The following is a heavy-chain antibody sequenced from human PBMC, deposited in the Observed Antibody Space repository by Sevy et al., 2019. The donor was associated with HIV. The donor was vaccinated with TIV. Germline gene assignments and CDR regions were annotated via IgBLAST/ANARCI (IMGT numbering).Heavy chain of an antibody. V-gene: IGHV3-13*01. Sequence: GGSLRLSCAASGFTFITYDMHWVRQVTGKGLEWVSGVGPAGDTFYPDSVKGRFTISRENAKNSLYLQMNNLRAGDTAVYYCTRSGGYSEYGMDVWGQGTTVTVSS. J-gene: IGHJ6*02. CDR2: VGPAGDT. CDR1: GFTFITYD. D-gene: IGHD5-12*01. CDR3: TRSGGYSEYGMDV.